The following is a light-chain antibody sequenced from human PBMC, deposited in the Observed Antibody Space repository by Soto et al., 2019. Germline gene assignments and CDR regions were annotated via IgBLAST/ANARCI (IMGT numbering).Light chain of an antibody. J-gene: IGKJ1*01. Sequence: EIGITQSPSTLSVSPGERATLSCRASESVSSNLAWYQQKPGQAPRLLMYGASTRATGTPDRFSGSGSGTEFTLTISSLQSEDFAVYYCQQYNNWPRTFGQGTKVDIK. CDR2: GAS. CDR3: QQYNNWPRT. V-gene: IGKV3-15*01. CDR1: ESVSSN.